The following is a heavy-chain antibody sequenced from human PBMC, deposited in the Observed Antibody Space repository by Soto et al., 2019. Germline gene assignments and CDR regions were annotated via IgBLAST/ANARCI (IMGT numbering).Heavy chain of an antibody. CDR2: IIPIFGTA. D-gene: IGHD5-18*01. J-gene: IGHJ4*02. CDR1: GGTFSSYA. CDR3: ARGILRGYSYAVDF. Sequence: QVQLVQSGAEVKKPGSSVKVSCKASGGTFSSYAISWVRQPPGQGLEWMGGIIPIFGTANYAQKVQSRVTITADESTSAVYMDLSRLRSEDRAVYYCARGILRGYSYAVDFLGQGTLGTVSS. V-gene: IGHV1-69*01.